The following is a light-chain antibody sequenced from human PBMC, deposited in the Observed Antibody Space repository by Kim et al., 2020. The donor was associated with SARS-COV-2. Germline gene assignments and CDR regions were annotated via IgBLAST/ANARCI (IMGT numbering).Light chain of an antibody. CDR2: SAS. CDR1: ETVNKY. Sequence: DIQMTQSPSSLSASVGDRVTITCRASETVNKYLNWYQQQFGKAPKLLIYSASNLQNGVPSRFVGSGSGTDFTLTISNLQPEDFATYYCQQNYETPYTFGQGTKLEIK. V-gene: IGKV1-39*01. CDR3: QQNYETPYT. J-gene: IGKJ2*01.